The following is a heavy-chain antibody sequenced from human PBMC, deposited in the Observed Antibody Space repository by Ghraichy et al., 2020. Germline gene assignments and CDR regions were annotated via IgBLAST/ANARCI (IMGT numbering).Heavy chain of an antibody. J-gene: IGHJ3*02. CDR3: ARDPPFYDEDAFDI. CDR1: GYTFTSYG. CDR2: ISAYNGNT. D-gene: IGHD3-16*01. V-gene: IGHV1-18*01. Sequence: ASVKVSCKASGYTFTSYGISWVRQAPGQGLEWMGWISAYNGNTNYAQKLQGRVTMTTDTSTSTAYMELRSLRSDDTAVYYCARDPPFYDEDAFDIWGQGTMVTVSS.